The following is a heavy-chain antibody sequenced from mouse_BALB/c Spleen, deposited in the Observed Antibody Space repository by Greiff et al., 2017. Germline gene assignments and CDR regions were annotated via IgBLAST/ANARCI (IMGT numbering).Heavy chain of an antibody. CDR1: GYAFSSSW. Sequence: QVQLQQSGPELVKPGASVKISCKASGYAFSSSWMNWVKQRPGQGLEWIGRIYPGDGDTNYNGKFKGKATLTADKSSSTAYMQLSSLTSVDSAVYFCARSPTMTHYYAMDYWGQGTSVTVSS. CDR3: ARSPTMTHYYAMDY. V-gene: IGHV1-82*01. CDR2: IYPGDGDT. J-gene: IGHJ4*01. D-gene: IGHD2-10*01.